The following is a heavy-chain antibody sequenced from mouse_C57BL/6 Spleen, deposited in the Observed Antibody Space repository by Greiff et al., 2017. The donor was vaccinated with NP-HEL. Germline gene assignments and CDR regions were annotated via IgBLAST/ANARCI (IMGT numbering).Heavy chain of an antibody. Sequence: QVQLQQSGAELVRPGTSVKVSCKASGYAFTNYLIEWVKQRPGQGLEWIGVINPGSGGTNYNEKFKGKATLTADKSSSTAYMQLSSLTSEDSAVYFCARRDYKFAYWGQGTRVTVSA. CDR2: INPGSGGT. V-gene: IGHV1-54*01. J-gene: IGHJ3*01. D-gene: IGHD2-13*01. CDR3: ARRDYKFAY. CDR1: GYAFTNYL.